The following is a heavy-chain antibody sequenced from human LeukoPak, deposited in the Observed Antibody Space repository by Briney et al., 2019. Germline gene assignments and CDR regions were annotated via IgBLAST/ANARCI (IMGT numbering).Heavy chain of an antibody. CDR3: ARTSRILTNFDY. Sequence: GGSLRLSCAASGFTFSSYGMHWVRQAPGKGLEWVAVISYDGSNKYYADSVKGRFTISRDNSKNTLYLQMNSLRAEDTAVYYCARTSRILTNFDYWGQGTLVTVSS. V-gene: IGHV3-30*03. CDR2: ISYDGSNK. D-gene: IGHD1-14*01. CDR1: GFTFSSYG. J-gene: IGHJ4*02.